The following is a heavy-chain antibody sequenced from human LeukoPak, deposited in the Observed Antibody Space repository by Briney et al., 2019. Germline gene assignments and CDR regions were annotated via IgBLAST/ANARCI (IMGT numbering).Heavy chain of an antibody. CDR2: MYYSGTT. J-gene: IGHJ4*02. CDR1: GASVNSGSHY. CDR3: AREGVAGTTFFDY. V-gene: IGHV4-61*01. D-gene: IGHD1-7*01. Sequence: TSETLSLTCTVSGASVNSGSHYWSWFRQPPGKGLEWIGYMYYSGTTNYNPSLKSRVTISVDTSKNQFSLKLSSVTAADTAVYYCAREGVAGTTFFDYWGQGTLVTVSS.